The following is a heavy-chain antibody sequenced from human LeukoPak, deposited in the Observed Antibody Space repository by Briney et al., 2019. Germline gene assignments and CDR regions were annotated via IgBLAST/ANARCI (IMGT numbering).Heavy chain of an antibody. Sequence: XGSLRLSCAASGFTFSSYAMSWVRQAPGKGLEWVSAISGSGGSTYYADSVKGRFTISRDNSKNTLYLQMNSLRAEDTAVYYCTSSQWLVLNWFDPWGQGTLVTVSS. J-gene: IGHJ5*02. V-gene: IGHV3-23*01. CDR3: TSSQWLVLNWFDP. D-gene: IGHD6-19*01. CDR2: ISGSGGST. CDR1: GFTFSSYA.